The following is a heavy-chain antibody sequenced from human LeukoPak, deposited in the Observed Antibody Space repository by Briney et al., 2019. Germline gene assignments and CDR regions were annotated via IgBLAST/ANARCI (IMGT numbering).Heavy chain of an antibody. D-gene: IGHD1-26*01. V-gene: IGHV3-23*01. Sequence: PGGPLRLSCAASGFTFRSYAMSWVRQAPGKGLEWVSAISGSGGSTYYVDSVKGRFTISRDNSKNTLYLQVNSLRAEDTAVYYCAKELIVGATTPFDYWGQGTLVTVSS. J-gene: IGHJ4*02. CDR2: ISGSGGST. CDR1: GFTFRSYA. CDR3: AKELIVGATTPFDY.